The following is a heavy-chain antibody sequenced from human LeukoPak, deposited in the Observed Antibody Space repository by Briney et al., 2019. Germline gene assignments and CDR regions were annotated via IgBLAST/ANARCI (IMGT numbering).Heavy chain of an antibody. V-gene: IGHV5-51*01. CDR2: IYPGDSGT. J-gene: IGHJ4*02. Sequence: GESLKISCKGSGYSFTNYWIGWVRQMPGKGLEWMGIIYPGDSGTRYSPSFQGQVTISADKSISTAYLQWSSLKASDTAIYYCARLYSSSWSRGDYWGQGTLVTVSS. CDR1: GYSFTNYW. D-gene: IGHD6-13*01. CDR3: ARLYSSSWSRGDY.